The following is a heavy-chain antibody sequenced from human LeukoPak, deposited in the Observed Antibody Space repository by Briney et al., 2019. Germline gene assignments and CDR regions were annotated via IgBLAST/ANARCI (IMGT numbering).Heavy chain of an antibody. CDR1: GFTFSSYA. Sequence: PGGSLRLSCAASGFTFSSYAMSWVRQAPGKGLEWVSAISGSGSSTYYADSVKGRFTISRDNSKNTLYLQMNSLRAEDAAVYYCARVPGSYYVDFDYWGQGTLVTVSS. J-gene: IGHJ4*02. CDR2: ISGSGSST. D-gene: IGHD3-10*01. V-gene: IGHV3-23*01. CDR3: ARVPGSYYVDFDY.